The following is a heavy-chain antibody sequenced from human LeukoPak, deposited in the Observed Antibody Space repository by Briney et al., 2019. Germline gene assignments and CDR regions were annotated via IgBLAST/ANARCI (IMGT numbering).Heavy chain of an antibody. Sequence: SETLSLTCSVSGASISDYYWSWIRQSPGKGLEWIATVYYTGSTYYNPSLKSRVTISIDTSKNQFSLSLRSLIAADTAVYYCARHSGSGSLSRPFDPWGQGTLVTVSS. CDR3: ARHSGSGSLSRPFDP. J-gene: IGHJ5*02. CDR1: GASISDYY. D-gene: IGHD3-10*01. V-gene: IGHV4-59*04. CDR2: VYYTGST.